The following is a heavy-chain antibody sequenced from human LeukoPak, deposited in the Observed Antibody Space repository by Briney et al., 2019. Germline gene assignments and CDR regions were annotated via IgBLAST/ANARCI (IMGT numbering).Heavy chain of an antibody. Sequence: GGSLRLSCAASGFTFSSHAMSWVRQAPGKGLEWVGRIKSKTDGGTRDYAAPVKGRFTISRDDSKKTLYLQMNSLKTEDTAVYYCSTSSRPILMADYWGQGILVTVSS. CDR3: STSSRPILMADY. V-gene: IGHV3-15*01. CDR2: IKSKTDGGTR. CDR1: GFTFSSHA. D-gene: IGHD2-21*01. J-gene: IGHJ4*02.